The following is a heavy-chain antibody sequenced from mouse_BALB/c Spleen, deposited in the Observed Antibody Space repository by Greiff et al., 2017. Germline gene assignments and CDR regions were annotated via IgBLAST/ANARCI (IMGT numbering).Heavy chain of an antibody. J-gene: IGHJ3*01. CDR3: TRSGGYDDGFAY. D-gene: IGHD2-2*01. V-gene: IGHV1-69*02. CDR2: IYPSDSYT. CDR1: GYTFTSYW. Sequence: QVQLQQPGAELVRPGASVKLSCKASGYTFTSYWINWVKQRPGQGLEWIGNIYPSDSYTNYNQKFKDKATLTVDKSSSTAYMQLSSPTSEDSAVYYCTRSGGYDDGFAYWGQGTLVTVSA.